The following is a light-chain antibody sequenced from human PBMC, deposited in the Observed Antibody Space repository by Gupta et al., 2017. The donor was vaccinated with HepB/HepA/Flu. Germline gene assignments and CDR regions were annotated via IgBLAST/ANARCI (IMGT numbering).Light chain of an antibody. Sequence: QAALTQPPSSSGCPGQAVTISCTGTNSDNGPYSYVSWYQQYPGKAPKLLIYAVTKRPSGVPDRFASSKTGNAASLTGPGIQADDEAHEYCSSYAGSNTVVFGGGTKLTVL. CDR3: SSYAGSNTVV. J-gene: IGLJ2*01. V-gene: IGLV2-8*01. CDR2: AVT. CDR1: NSDNGPYSY.